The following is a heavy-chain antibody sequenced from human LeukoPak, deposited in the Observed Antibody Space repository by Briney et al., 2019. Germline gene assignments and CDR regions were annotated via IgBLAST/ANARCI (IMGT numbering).Heavy chain of an antibody. CDR3: ARDELGYCSSTSCPAPVLFDP. Sequence: SETLSLTCTVSGGSISSGDYYWSWIRQPPGKGLEWIGYIYYSGSTYYNPSLKSRVTISVDTSKNQFSLKLSSVTAADTAVYYCARDELGYCSSTSCPAPVLFDPWGQGTLVTVSS. CDR1: GGSISSGDYY. J-gene: IGHJ5*02. CDR2: IYYSGST. V-gene: IGHV4-30-4*01. D-gene: IGHD2-2*01.